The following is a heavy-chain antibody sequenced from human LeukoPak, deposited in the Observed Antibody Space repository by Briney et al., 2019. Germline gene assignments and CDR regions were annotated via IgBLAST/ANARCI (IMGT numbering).Heavy chain of an antibody. CDR3: ARLYNWNDFDY. CDR1: GYTFTGYY. J-gene: IGHJ4*02. Sequence: ASVKVSCKASGYTFTGYYMHWVRQAPGQGLEWMGWINPNSGGTNYAQKFQGRVTMTRNTSISTAYMELSSLRSEDTAVYYCARLYNWNDFDYWGQGTLVTVSS. D-gene: IGHD1-1*01. V-gene: IGHV1-2*02. CDR2: INPNSGGT.